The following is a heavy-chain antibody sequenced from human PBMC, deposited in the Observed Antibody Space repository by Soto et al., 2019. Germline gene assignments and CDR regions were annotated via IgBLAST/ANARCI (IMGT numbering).Heavy chain of an antibody. Sequence: QVQLVQSGAEVKEPGSSVKVSCQASGGTFSSYALSWVRQAPGQGLEWMGGIIPLFRTPDYAKKCQGRVTITADESTSTAYMELSSLRSEDTAIYYCARDNGRPQLGGNYYYITDVWGQGTTITVSS. V-gene: IGHV1-69*12. J-gene: IGHJ6*01. CDR2: IIPLFRTP. CDR1: GGTFSSYA. D-gene: IGHD3-3*02. CDR3: ARDNGRPQLGGNYYYITDV.